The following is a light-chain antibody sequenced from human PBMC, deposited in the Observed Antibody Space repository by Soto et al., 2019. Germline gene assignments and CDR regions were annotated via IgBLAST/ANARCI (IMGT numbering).Light chain of an antibody. CDR1: SSDVGGYNY. J-gene: IGLJ2*01. Sequence: QSALTQPASVSGSPGQSITISCTGTSSDVGGYNYVSWYQQHPGKAPKLMIYDVSNRPSGVSNRFSGSKSGNTASLTISGLEAEDEADHYCGSYTSSSSVVFGGGTKLPVL. V-gene: IGLV2-14*01. CDR2: DVS. CDR3: GSYTSSSSVV.